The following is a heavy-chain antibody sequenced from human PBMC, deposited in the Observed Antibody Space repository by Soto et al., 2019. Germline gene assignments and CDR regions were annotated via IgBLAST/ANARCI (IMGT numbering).Heavy chain of an antibody. CDR2: IYPSDSDT. Sequence: PGESLKISCKGSGYNFAGYWIAWVRQMTGKGLELTGIIYPSDSDTRYRPSFQGQVTISADKSISSAYLQWSSLRASDTAMYYCARGGVSTRTFDYWGQGTPVTVSS. J-gene: IGHJ4*02. V-gene: IGHV5-51*01. CDR1: GYNFAGYW. D-gene: IGHD3-3*01. CDR3: ARGGVSTRTFDY.